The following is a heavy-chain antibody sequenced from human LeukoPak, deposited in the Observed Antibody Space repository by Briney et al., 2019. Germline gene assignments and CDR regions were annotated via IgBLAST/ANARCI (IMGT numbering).Heavy chain of an antibody. CDR2: IYYSGST. J-gene: IGHJ4*02. Sequence: SETLSLTCTVSGGSISSGGYYWSCIRQHPGMGLEWSGYIYYSGSTYYNPSLKSRVTMSLDKSKNHHSLNLTSVTAADTAVYYCSRENWAFSPFGYWGQGTLVTVPS. CDR1: GGSISSGGYY. D-gene: IGHD3-16*01. V-gene: IGHV4-31*03. CDR3: SRENWAFSPFGY.